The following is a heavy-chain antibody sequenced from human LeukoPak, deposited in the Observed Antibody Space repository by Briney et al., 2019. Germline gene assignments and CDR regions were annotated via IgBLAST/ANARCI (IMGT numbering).Heavy chain of an antibody. V-gene: IGHV3-23*01. CDR2: ISGDSSTT. CDR3: AKGRNFDWLSSSDFDY. J-gene: IGHJ4*02. D-gene: IGHD3-9*01. Sequence: PGGSLRLSCAASGFTFSRYAMSWARQPPGKGLEWVSTISGDSSTTSYAGSVKGRFTISRDNSKNTLYLQMSSLRAEDTAIYYCAKGRNFDWLSSSDFDYWGQGTLVTVSS. CDR1: GFTFSRYA.